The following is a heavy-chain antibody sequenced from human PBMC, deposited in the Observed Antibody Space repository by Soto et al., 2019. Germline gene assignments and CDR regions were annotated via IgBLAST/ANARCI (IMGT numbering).Heavy chain of an antibody. D-gene: IGHD3-3*01. Sequence: ASVKVSCKASGYTFTSYYMHWVRQAPGQGLEWMGIINPSGGSTSYAQKFKGRVTMTRDTSTSTVYMELSSLRSEDTAVYYYANDGGPDYDFWSGQKGHDPWGQGTLVTVSS. CDR3: ANDGGPDYDFWSGQKGHDP. CDR2: INPSGGST. V-gene: IGHV1-46*03. J-gene: IGHJ5*02. CDR1: GYTFTSYY.